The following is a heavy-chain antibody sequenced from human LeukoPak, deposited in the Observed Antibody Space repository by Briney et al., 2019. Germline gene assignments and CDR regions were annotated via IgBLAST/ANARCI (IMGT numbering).Heavy chain of an antibody. V-gene: IGHV4-34*01. CDR3: ARDLSRYYYDSSGGRGGY. J-gene: IGHJ4*02. CDR2: INHSGST. D-gene: IGHD3-22*01. CDR1: GGSLSGYY. Sequence: SSETLSLTCAVYGGSLSGYYWSWIRQPPGKGLEWIGEINHSGSTNYNPSLKSRVTISVDTSKNQFSLKLSSVTAADTAVYYCARDLSRYYYDSSGGRGGYWGQGTLVTVSS.